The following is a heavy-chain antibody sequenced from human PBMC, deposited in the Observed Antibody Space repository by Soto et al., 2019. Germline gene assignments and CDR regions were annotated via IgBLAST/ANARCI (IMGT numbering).Heavy chain of an antibody. CDR2: INPRGGST. CDR3: ARAGRTPTRTFDL. V-gene: IGHV1-46*01. CDR1: GYTFTSYY. Sequence: QVQLVQSGAEVKKPGASVTVSCKASGYTFTSYYMHWVRQAPVQGREWRGIINPRGGSTSYAQKFQGRVTMTRDTSTSTVYMELSSLRSEDTAVYYCARAGRTPTRTFDLWGRGTLVTVSS. J-gene: IGHJ2*01.